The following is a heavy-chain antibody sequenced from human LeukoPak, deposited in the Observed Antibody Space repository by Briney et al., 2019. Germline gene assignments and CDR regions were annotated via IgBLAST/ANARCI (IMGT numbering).Heavy chain of an antibody. V-gene: IGHV4-61*02. Sequence: SETLSLTCTVSGGSISSGSYYWSWIRQPAGKGLEWIGRIYTSGSTNYNPSLKSRVTISVDTSKNQFSLKLSSVTAADTAVYYCARDPSIAAAGTGLSWFDPWGQGTLVTVSS. J-gene: IGHJ5*02. CDR2: IYTSGST. D-gene: IGHD6-13*01. CDR3: ARDPSIAAAGTGLSWFDP. CDR1: GGSISSGSYY.